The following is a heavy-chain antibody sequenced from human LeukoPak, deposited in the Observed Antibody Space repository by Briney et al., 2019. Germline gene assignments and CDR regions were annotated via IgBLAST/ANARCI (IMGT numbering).Heavy chain of an antibody. V-gene: IGHV3-30-3*01. CDR2: ISYDGTNK. CDR1: GFTFSTYA. D-gene: IGHD4-23*01. Sequence: TGGSLRLSCAASGFTFSTYAMHWVRQAPGKGLEWVAFISYDGTNKYYADSVKGRFTISRDNSKNTVYLQMSSLRGEDTAVYYCAGGGSSDMVFWGQGTLVSVSS. CDR3: AGGGSSDMVF. J-gene: IGHJ1*01.